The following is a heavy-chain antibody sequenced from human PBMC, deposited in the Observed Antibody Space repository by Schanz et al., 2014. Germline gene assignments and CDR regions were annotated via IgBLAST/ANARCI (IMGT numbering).Heavy chain of an antibody. CDR3: ARDRRNADLDY. J-gene: IGHJ4*02. CDR2: ITYNGGTI. V-gene: IGHV3-48*01. D-gene: IGHD1-1*01. Sequence: VQLLDSGGGLVQPGGSLRLSCAASGFTFSSYAMSWVRQAPGKGLEWISYITYNGGTIYYADSVKGRFTISRDNAKNSLYLEMNSLRAEDTALYYCARDRRNADLDYWGQGTLVTVSS. CDR1: GFTFSSYA.